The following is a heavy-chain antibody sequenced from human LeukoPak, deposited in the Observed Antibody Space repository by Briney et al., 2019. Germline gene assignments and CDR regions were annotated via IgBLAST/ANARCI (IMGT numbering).Heavy chain of an antibody. Sequence: GGSLRLSCAASGFTVSSYAMSWVRQAPGKGLEWVSAISGSGGSTYYADSVKGRFTISRDNSKNSLFLQMNSLRAEDTAVYYCARDNGWSADFWGQGTLVTVSS. J-gene: IGHJ4*02. CDR1: GFTVSSYA. D-gene: IGHD2-15*01. CDR3: ARDNGWSADF. V-gene: IGHV3-23*01. CDR2: ISGSGGST.